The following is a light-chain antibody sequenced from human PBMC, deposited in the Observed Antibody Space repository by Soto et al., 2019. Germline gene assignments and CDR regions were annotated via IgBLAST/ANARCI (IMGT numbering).Light chain of an antibody. CDR2: TNT. Sequence: QSVLTQPPSASGTPGQRVTISCSGGSSNIGSNAVAWYQQLPETAPKLLIYTNTQRPSGVPDRFSGSRSGTSASLAISGLQSEDEADYYCAAWDDSLNGWVFGGGTKVTVL. CDR3: AAWDDSLNGWV. J-gene: IGLJ3*02. CDR1: SSNIGSNA. V-gene: IGLV1-44*01.